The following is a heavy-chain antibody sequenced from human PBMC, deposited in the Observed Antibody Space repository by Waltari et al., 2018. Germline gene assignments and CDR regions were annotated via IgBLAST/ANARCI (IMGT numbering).Heavy chain of an antibody. CDR3: ARGRTGLTQIVED. J-gene: IGHJ4*02. CDR2: SNSDGIST. V-gene: IGHV3-74*01. Sequence: EVQLVESGGGLVQPGGSLRLSCAASGFTFSSYWMHWVRQPPGKGLLWVSRSNSDGISTNYADSVKGRFTVSRDNAKNTLYLQMNSLRAEDTAVYYCARGRTGLTQIVEDWGQGTLVTVSS. CDR1: GFTFSSYW. D-gene: IGHD1-26*01.